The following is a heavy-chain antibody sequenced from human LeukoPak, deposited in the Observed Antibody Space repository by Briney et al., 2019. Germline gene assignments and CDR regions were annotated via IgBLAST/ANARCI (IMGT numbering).Heavy chain of an antibody. Sequence: AGGSLRLSCAVAGFNFWSTGMSWVRQAPGKGLEWVSAIGGGGSDTKYTDSVEGRFTILRDISKNTLYLHMNSLRAEDTAVYYCAELGITMIGGVWGKGTTVTISS. J-gene: IGHJ6*04. D-gene: IGHD3-10*02. CDR3: AELGITMIGGV. CDR2: IGGGGSDT. V-gene: IGHV3-23*01. CDR1: GFNFWSTG.